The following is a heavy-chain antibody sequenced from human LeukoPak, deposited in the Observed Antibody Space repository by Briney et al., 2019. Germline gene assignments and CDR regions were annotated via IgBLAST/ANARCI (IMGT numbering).Heavy chain of an antibody. J-gene: IGHJ2*01. CDR3: AVKLTGDPVGYFDL. Sequence: SQTLSLTCTVSGGSISSGGYYWSWIRQHPGKGLEWIGYIYYSGSTYYNPSLKSRVTISVDTSKNQFSLKLSSVTAADTAVYYCAVKLTGDPVGYFDLWGRGTLVTVSP. CDR2: IYYSGST. CDR1: GGSISSGGYY. D-gene: IGHD7-27*01. V-gene: IGHV4-31*03.